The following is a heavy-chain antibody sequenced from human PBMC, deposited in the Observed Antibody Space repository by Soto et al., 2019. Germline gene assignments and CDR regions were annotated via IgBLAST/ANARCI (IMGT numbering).Heavy chain of an antibody. D-gene: IGHD3-22*01. CDR2: IYPGDSDT. V-gene: IGHV5-51*01. CDR3: ARLPRGCNKTSCYYADH. Sequence: PGESLKISCRGSGYDFNTNWFGWVRQLPGRGLEWVGIIYPGDSDTRLHPSLQGHVTLSADVTVNTAFLQWRTLKTSDSGMYFCARLPRGCNKTSCYYADHWGQGTSVTVSS. J-gene: IGHJ4*02. CDR1: GYDFNTNW.